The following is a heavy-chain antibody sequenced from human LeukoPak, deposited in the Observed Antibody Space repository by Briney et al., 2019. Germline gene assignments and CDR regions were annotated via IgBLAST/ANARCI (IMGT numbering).Heavy chain of an antibody. V-gene: IGHV3-9*01. D-gene: IGHD1-26*01. CDR3: AKDRSGSYYVGFDY. Sequence: GGSLRLSCAASGFTFDDYAMHWGRQAPGKGLEWGSGISWNSGSIGYADSVKGRFTISRDNAKNSLYLQMNSLRAEDTALYYCAKDRSGSYYVGFDYWGQGTLVTVSS. CDR1: GFTFDDYA. CDR2: ISWNSGSI. J-gene: IGHJ4*02.